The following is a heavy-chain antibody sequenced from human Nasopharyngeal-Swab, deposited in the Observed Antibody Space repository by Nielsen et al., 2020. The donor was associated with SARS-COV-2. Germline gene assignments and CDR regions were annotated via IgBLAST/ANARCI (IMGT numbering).Heavy chain of an antibody. CDR1: GYSFTSYW. J-gene: IGHJ4*02. CDR2: IDPGDSDA. V-gene: IGHV5-51*01. D-gene: IGHD3-22*01. CDR3: ARRSQYYYDSSVHLDY. Sequence: GESLKISCKGSGYSFTSYWIGWVRQMPGKGLEWMGIIDPGDSDARFSPSFQGQVTTSVDKSISTAYLQWSSLKASDTAIYYCARRSQYYYDSSVHLDYWGQGALVTVSS.